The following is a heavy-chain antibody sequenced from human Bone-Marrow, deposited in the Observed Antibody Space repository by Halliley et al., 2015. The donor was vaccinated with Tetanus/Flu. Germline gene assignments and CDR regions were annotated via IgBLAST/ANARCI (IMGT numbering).Heavy chain of an antibody. V-gene: IGHV4-38-2*01. D-gene: IGHD2-15*01. J-gene: IGHJ5*02. CDR1: DYSITSGSY. CDR2: ISHSGTT. Sequence: TLSLTCAASDYSITSGSYWAWVRQPPGMGLERIATISHSGTTYYNPSLKSRVTISVDTSKNQFSLRLSSVTAADTAVYYCVVAIADTRGGWFDPWGQGTLVTVSS. CDR3: VVAIADTRGGWFDP.